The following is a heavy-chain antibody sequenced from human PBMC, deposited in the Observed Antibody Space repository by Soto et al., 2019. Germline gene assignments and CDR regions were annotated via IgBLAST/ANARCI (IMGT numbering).Heavy chain of an antibody. V-gene: IGHV3-11*01. J-gene: IGHJ6*03. CDR1: GFSTGDLY. CDR3: ARVLWTTVTSPYNYYHYYMGV. D-gene: IGHD4-17*01. CDR2: ISGSGTTI. Sequence: GGSLRLSCAASGFSTGDLYMTWIRQAPGKGLKWVSYISGSGTTIYYADSVQGRFTISRDNAKNSLYLQMNSLRAEDTSVYYCARVLWTTVTSPYNYYHYYMGVWGKGTTVTVSS.